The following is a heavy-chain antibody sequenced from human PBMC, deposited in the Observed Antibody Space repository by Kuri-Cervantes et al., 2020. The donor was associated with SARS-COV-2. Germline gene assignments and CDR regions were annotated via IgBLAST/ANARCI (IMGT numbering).Heavy chain of an antibody. V-gene: IGHV1-69*04. J-gene: IGHJ4*02. CDR1: GGTFSSYA. Sequence: SVKVSSKASGGTFSSYAISWVRQAPGQGLEWMGRIIPILGTANYAQKFQGRVTITADKSTSTAYMELSSLRSEDTAVYYCAREPGGGYYPHWGQGTLVTVSS. CDR3: AREPGGGYYPH. D-gene: IGHD3-22*01. CDR2: IIPILGTA.